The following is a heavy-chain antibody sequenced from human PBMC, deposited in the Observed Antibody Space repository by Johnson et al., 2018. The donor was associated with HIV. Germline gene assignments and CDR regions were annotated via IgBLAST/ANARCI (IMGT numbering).Heavy chain of an antibody. CDR3: AVLTTGGSRLGNFDI. Sequence: QVQLVESGGGVVQPGSSRRLSCAASGFTFSSYGMHWVRQAPGKGLEWVAFIRYDGSNKYYAESVQGRFNISRDNPKNTLYLQMDSLRIGDTAVYYCAVLTTGGSRLGNFDIWGQGTMVTVSS. J-gene: IGHJ3*02. CDR1: GFTFSSYG. D-gene: IGHD6-13*01. CDR2: IRYDGSNK. V-gene: IGHV3-30*02.